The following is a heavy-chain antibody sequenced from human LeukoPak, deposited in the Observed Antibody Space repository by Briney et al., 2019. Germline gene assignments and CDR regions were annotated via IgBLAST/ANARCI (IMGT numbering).Heavy chain of an antibody. V-gene: IGHV3-9*01. CDR3: VKGLLVRGVMPNWFDP. CDR1: GFNFDDSG. J-gene: IGHJ5*02. CDR2: ISWKTDTA. D-gene: IGHD3-10*01. Sequence: PGRSLRLSCVASGFNFDDSGMHWVRQPPGKGLEWVSGISWKTDTAGYADSVKGRFTISRDYAKSSLYLQMNSLRPEDTALYYCVKGLLVRGVMPNWFDPWGQGTLVTVSS.